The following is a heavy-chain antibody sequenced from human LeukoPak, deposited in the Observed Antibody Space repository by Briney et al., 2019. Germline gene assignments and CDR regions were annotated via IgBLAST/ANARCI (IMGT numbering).Heavy chain of an antibody. J-gene: IGHJ4*02. CDR1: GFTFSSYA. CDR2: ISYDGSNK. D-gene: IGHD6-6*01. Sequence: GRSLRLSCAASGFTFSSYAMLWVRQAPGKGLEWVAVISYDGSNKYYADSVKGRFTISRDNSKNTLYLQMNSLRAEDTAVYYCARRFSSSTLDYWGQGTLVTVSS. CDR3: ARRFSSSTLDY. V-gene: IGHV3-30*04.